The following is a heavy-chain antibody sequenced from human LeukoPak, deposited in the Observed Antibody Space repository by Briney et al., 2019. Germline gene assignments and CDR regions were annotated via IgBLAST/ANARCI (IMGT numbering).Heavy chain of an antibody. J-gene: IGHJ5*02. CDR3: ARALYYYGSGSSNWFDP. CDR1: GFSISELS. D-gene: IGHD3-10*01. CDR2: YNLEKFTT. Sequence: ASVKVSCKVSGFSISELSIHWVRQAPGKGLEWMGGYNLEKFTTIYAQQFQDRVTMTEVTSSDTAYMEVSSLTSDDTAMYYCARALYYYGSGSSNWFDPWGQGTLVTVSS. V-gene: IGHV1-24*01.